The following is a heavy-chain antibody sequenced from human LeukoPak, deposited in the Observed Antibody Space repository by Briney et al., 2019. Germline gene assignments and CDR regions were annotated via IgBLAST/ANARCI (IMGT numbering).Heavy chain of an antibody. CDR2: ISSSSSTM. V-gene: IGHV3-48*01. CDR3: ARNLCTNTICSFDY. CDR1: GFTFSSYS. D-gene: IGHD2-2*01. Sequence: GGSLRLSCAASGFTFSSYSMNWVRQAPGKGLEWVSYISSSSSTMYYADSVKGRFTVSRDNAKNSLYLQMNSLRAEDTAVYYCARNLCTNTICSFDYWGQGTLVTVSS. J-gene: IGHJ4*02.